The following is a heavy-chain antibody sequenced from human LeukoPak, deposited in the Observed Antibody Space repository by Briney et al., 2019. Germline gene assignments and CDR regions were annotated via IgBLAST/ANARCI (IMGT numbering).Heavy chain of an antibody. CDR2: IKKDGSEK. V-gene: IGHV3-7*01. J-gene: IGHJ4*02. CDR3: ARAHPGDYGDFQFDY. Sequence: GGSLRLSCAASGFTFSSYWMSWVRQAPGKGLEWVANIKKDGSEKYYVDAVKGRFTISRDNAKNSLYLQMNSLRAEDTAVYYCARAHPGDYGDFQFDYWGQGTLVTVSS. D-gene: IGHD4-17*01. CDR1: GFTFSSYW.